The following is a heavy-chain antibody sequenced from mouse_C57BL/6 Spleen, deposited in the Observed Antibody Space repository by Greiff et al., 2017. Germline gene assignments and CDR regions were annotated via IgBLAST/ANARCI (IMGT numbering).Heavy chain of an antibody. CDR1: GYTFTSYW. D-gene: IGHD4-1*01. CDR3: ARVGPLAY. V-gene: IGHV1-52*01. CDR2: IDPSDSET. J-gene: IGHJ3*01. Sequence: PGASVKLSCKASGYTFTSYWMHWVKQRPIQGLEWIGNIDPSDSETHYNQKFKDKATLTVDKSSSTAYMQLSSLTSEDSAVYYCARVGPLAYWGQGTLVTVSA.